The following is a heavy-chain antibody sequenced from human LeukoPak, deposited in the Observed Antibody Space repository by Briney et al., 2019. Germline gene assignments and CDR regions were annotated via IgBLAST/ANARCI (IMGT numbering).Heavy chain of an antibody. J-gene: IGHJ6*03. D-gene: IGHD2-2*01. CDR2: INPNSGGT. Sequence: ASVKVSCKASGYTFTGYYMHWVRQAPGQGLEWMGWINPNSGGTNYAQKFQGRVTMARDTSISTAYMELSRLRSDDMAVYYCARDRYQLPKYYYMDVWGKGTTVTVSS. V-gene: IGHV1-2*02. CDR3: ARDRYQLPKYYYMDV. CDR1: GYTFTGYY.